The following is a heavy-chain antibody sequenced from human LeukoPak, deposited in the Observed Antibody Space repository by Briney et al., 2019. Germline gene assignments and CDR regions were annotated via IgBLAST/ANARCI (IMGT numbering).Heavy chain of an antibody. Sequence: GGSLRLSCAASGFTFSSYAMSWVRQAPAKGLEWVSAISGSGGSTYYADSVKGRFTISRDNSKNTPYLQMNSLRAEDTAVYYCAKKPIPYYYDSSGYWLPDAFDIWGQGTMVTVSS. J-gene: IGHJ3*02. D-gene: IGHD3-22*01. CDR1: GFTFSSYA. CDR2: ISGSGGST. CDR3: AKKPIPYYYDSSGYWLPDAFDI. V-gene: IGHV3-23*01.